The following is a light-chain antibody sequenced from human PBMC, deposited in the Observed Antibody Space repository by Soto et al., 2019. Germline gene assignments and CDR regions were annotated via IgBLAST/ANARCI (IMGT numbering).Light chain of an antibody. Sequence: QSALTQPASVSGSPGQSITISCTGTSSDIGGYKYVSWYQQHPGKAPKLIIFEVSNRPSGFSNRFSGSKSGNTASLTISGLQAEDEADYYCSSYTSSSTPYVFGTVTKLTVL. CDR3: SSYTSSSTPYV. V-gene: IGLV2-14*01. CDR2: EVS. CDR1: SSDIGGYKY. J-gene: IGLJ1*01.